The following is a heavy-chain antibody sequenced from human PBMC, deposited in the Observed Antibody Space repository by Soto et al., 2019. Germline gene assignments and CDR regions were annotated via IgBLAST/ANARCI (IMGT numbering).Heavy chain of an antibody. CDR3: ARHGTYYYDGSGYSDAFDI. CDR1: GGSISSSVNY. Sequence: QLQLQESGPGLVKPSETLSLTCTVSGGSISSSVNYGGWIRQSPGKGLEWIGSFRSSGSPYFNPSLKSRVTISVDTYQNQFSLKVSSVTAADTAVYYCARHGTYYYDGSGYSDAFDIWGQGTMVTVSS. CDR2: FRSSGSP. J-gene: IGHJ3*02. D-gene: IGHD3-22*01. V-gene: IGHV4-39*01.